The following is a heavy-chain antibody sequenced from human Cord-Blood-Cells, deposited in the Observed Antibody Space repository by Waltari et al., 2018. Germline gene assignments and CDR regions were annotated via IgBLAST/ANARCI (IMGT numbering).Heavy chain of an antibody. D-gene: IGHD1-26*01. Sequence: QVQLVQSGAEVTKPGTSVKVSCKASGATFSIFAISWVRQAPGQGLGWMGGISRFLVTANYAKKSKGRVKIPGAESTGTAYRERSSRRSKETAVYYGARGAGGAVGATDYWGQGTLVTVSS. J-gene: IGHJ4*02. CDR1: GATFSIFA. V-gene: IGHV1-69*01. CDR3: ARGAGGAVGATDY. CDR2: ISRFLVTA.